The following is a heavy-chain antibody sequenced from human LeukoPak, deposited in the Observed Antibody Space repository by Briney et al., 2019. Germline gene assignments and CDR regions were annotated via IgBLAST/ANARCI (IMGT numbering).Heavy chain of an antibody. CDR3: ARVDSGSYSGDAFDI. V-gene: IGHV4-59*01. D-gene: IGHD1-26*01. Sequence: SETLSLTCTVSGGSISSYYWSWIRQPPGKGLEWIGYIYYSGSTNYNPTLKSRVTISVDTSKNQFSLKLSSVTAADTAVYYCARVDSGSYSGDAFDIWGQGTMVTVSS. CDR2: IYYSGST. J-gene: IGHJ3*02. CDR1: GGSISSYY.